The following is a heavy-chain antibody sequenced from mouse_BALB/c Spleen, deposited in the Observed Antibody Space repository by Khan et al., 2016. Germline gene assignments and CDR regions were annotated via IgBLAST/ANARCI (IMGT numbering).Heavy chain of an antibody. J-gene: IGHJ3*01. Sequence: QVQLKESGAELVRPGSSVKLSCKASGFAFSSYWMNWVKQRPGQGLEWIGQIYPGDGATNYNGKFKGKATLTADKSSSTAYMQLSSLTSEDSAVYFCARGTPFANWGQGTLVTVSA. CDR3: ARGTPFAN. D-gene: IGHD2-14*01. CDR2: IYPGDGAT. CDR1: GFAFSSYW. V-gene: IGHV1-80*01.